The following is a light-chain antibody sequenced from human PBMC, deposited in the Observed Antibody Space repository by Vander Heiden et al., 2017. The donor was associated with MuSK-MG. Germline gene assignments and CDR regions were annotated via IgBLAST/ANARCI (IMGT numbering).Light chain of an antibody. J-gene: IGKJ1*01. Sequence: DIQMTQSPSSLSASVGDRVTITCRASQRISSYLHWYQQKPGKAPKLLIYAASSLQSGVPSRFSGSGSGKDFTRTISSLQPEDFATYYCQQSYSTPRTFGQGTKVEIK. CDR2: AAS. CDR3: QQSYSTPRT. V-gene: IGKV1-39*01. CDR1: QRISSY.